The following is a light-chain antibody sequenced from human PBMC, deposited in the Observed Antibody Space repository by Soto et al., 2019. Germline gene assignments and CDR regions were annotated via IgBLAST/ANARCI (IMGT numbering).Light chain of an antibody. CDR2: DVS. J-gene: IGLJ2*01. V-gene: IGLV2-14*01. CDR1: SSDVGGYNY. Sequence: QSALTQPASVSGSPGQSITISCTGISSDVGGYNYVSWYQQHPGKAPKLMIYDVSNRPSGVSNRFSGSKSGNTASLTISGLQAEDEADYYCSSYRSSSMVFGGGTQLTVL. CDR3: SSYRSSSMV.